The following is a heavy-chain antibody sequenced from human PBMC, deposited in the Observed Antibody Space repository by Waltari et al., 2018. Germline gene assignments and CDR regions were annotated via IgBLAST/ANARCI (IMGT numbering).Heavy chain of an antibody. Sequence: EVQLVESGGGLIHPGGSLSLSCTASGSSVSDRYLCGVRLPPGKGLEWVAVVYSDGGTYYTDSVKGRFITSRDNSKNTLYLQMNSLRAEDTAVYYCARDAPDGTGPFDYWGQGTLVTVSS. D-gene: IGHD3-10*01. J-gene: IGHJ4*02. V-gene: IGHV3-53*01. CDR1: GSSVSDRY. CDR2: VYSDGGT. CDR3: ARDAPDGTGPFDY.